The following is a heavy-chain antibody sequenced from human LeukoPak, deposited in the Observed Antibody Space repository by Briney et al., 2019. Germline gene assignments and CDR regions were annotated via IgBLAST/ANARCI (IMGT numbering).Heavy chain of an antibody. CDR1: GGSISSSSYY. V-gene: IGHV4-39*07. CDR3: AREFAFAAAADEGYYFDY. Sequence: PSETLSLTCTVSGGSISSSSYYWGWIRQPPGKGLEWIGSIYYSGSTYYNPSLKSRVTISVDTSKNQFSLKLSSVTAADTAVYYCAREFAFAAAADEGYYFDYWAREPWSPSPQ. D-gene: IGHD6-13*01. CDR2: IYYSGST. J-gene: IGHJ4*02.